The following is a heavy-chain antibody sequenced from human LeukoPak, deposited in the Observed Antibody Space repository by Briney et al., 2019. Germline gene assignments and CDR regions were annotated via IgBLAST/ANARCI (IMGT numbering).Heavy chain of an antibody. J-gene: IGHJ4*02. CDR1: GFTFSSYA. D-gene: IGHD3-3*01. CDR3: ARDPTIFGVVI. V-gene: IGHV3-23*01. Sequence: GGSLRLSCAASGFTFSSYAMSRVRQAPGKGLEWVSAISGSGGRIYYADSVKGRFTISRDNAKNSLYLQMNSLRAEDTAVYYCARDPTIFGVVIWGQGTLVTVSS. CDR2: ISGSGGRI.